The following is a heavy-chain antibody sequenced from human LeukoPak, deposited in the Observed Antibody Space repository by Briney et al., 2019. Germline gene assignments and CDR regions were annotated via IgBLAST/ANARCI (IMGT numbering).Heavy chain of an antibody. J-gene: IGHJ4*02. Sequence: SETLSLTCAVSGGSLSSSNWWSWVRQPPGKGLEWIGEIYHSGSTNYNPTLKSRVTISVDKSKNQFSLKLSSVTAADTAVYYCARDGNYDSSGYYLYYFDYWGQGTLVTVSS. CDR3: ARDGNYDSSGYYLYYFDY. D-gene: IGHD3-22*01. V-gene: IGHV4-4*02. CDR1: GGSLSSSNW. CDR2: IYHSGST.